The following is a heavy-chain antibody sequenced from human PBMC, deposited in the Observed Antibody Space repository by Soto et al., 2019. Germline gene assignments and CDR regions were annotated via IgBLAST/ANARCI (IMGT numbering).Heavy chain of an antibody. D-gene: IGHD2-21*02. CDR2: ISAYNGNT. V-gene: IGHV1-18*01. CDR1: GYIFTSYG. Sequence: ASVKVSCKASGYIFTSYGISWVRQAPGQGLEWMGWISAYNGNTKYAQNLQGRVTLTTDTSTYTAYMELRSLQSDDTAVYYCASPSGSDFRAPGAVLDYWGQGALVTVSS. CDR3: ASPSGSDFRAPGAVLDY. J-gene: IGHJ4*02.